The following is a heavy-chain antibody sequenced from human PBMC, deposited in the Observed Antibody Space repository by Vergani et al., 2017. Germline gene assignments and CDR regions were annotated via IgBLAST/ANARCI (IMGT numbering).Heavy chain of an antibody. CDR3: ARNKDPGTFDC. D-gene: IGHD2/OR15-2a*01. CDR2: IDSGGST. Sequence: EVQVVETGGGLVQPGGSLRLSCAASGFTVSSYYMSWVRQAPGKGLEWVSVIDSGGSTYYADTVKGRFIISRDNSKNTLYLQMNSLRAEDTAVDYWARNKDPGTFDCWSQATLVTVSS. CDR1: GFTVSSYY. J-gene: IGHJ4*02. V-gene: IGHV3-66*01.